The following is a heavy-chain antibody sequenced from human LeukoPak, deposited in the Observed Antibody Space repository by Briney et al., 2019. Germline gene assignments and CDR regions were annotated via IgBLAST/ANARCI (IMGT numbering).Heavy chain of an antibody. CDR2: IFHSGST. CDR1: GGSITSSGYY. D-gene: IGHD3-22*01. CDR3: ARDQTTTYYYDFSGYHDAFDI. Sequence: PSETLSLTCTVSGGSITSSGYYWSWIRQHSGKGLEWLGFIFHSGSTYHNPSLKSRVAVSIDTSKNQFSLNLTSVTAADTAVYYCARDQTTTYYYDFSGYHDAFDIWGQGTMVTVSS. J-gene: IGHJ3*02. V-gene: IGHV4-31*03.